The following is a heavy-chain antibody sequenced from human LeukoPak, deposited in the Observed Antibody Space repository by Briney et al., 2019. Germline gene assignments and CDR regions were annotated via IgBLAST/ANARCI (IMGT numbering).Heavy chain of an antibody. Sequence: SETLSLTCAVYGGSFSGYYWSWIRQPPGKGLEWIGEINHSGSTNCNPSLKSRVTISVDTSKNQFSLKLSSVTAADTAVYYCARSPPRYYGSGSYFDYWGQGTLVTVSS. CDR2: INHSGST. D-gene: IGHD3-10*01. J-gene: IGHJ4*02. CDR1: GGSFSGYY. V-gene: IGHV4-34*01. CDR3: ARSPPRYYGSGSYFDY.